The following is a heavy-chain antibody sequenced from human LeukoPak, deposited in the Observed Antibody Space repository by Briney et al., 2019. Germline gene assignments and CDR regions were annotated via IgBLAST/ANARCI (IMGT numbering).Heavy chain of an antibody. Sequence: GGSLRLSCAASGFTFSSYAMHWVRQAPGKGLEWVAVISYDGSNKYYADSVKGRFTISRDNSKNTLYLQMNSLRAEDTAVYYCAKCPTWSGWVPYFDYWGQGTLVTVSS. V-gene: IGHV3-30*04. CDR3: AKCPTWSGWVPYFDY. CDR2: ISYDGSNK. CDR1: GFTFSSYA. J-gene: IGHJ4*02. D-gene: IGHD6-19*01.